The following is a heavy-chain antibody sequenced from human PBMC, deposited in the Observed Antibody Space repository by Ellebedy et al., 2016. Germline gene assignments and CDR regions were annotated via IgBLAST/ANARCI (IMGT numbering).Heavy chain of an antibody. CDR1: GFTFSSYG. CDR2: IWYDGSNK. D-gene: IGHD3-3*01. Sequence: GGSLRLSCAASGFTFSSYGMHWVRQAPGKGLEWVAVIWYDGSNKYYADSVKGRFTISRDNSKNTLYLQMNSLRAEDTAVYYCARGGRFLEWLSIPDYFDYWGQGTLVTVSS. V-gene: IGHV3-33*08. J-gene: IGHJ4*02. CDR3: ARGGRFLEWLSIPDYFDY.